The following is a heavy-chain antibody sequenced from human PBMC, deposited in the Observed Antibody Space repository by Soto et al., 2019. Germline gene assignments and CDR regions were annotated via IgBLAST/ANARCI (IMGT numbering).Heavy chain of an antibody. CDR1: GLTFSKFE. CDR2: ISSDGATI. Sequence: EVQMVESGGGLVQPGGSLRLSYEVSGLTFSKFEMTWVRQAPGQGLEWVSSISSDGATIYYADSVKGRFTISRDNDKNLLYLQMNSLKGEDTATYYCVRVGIVARPYWGQGTPVTVSS. J-gene: IGHJ4*02. V-gene: IGHV3-48*03. CDR3: VRVGIVARPY. D-gene: IGHD2-21*01.